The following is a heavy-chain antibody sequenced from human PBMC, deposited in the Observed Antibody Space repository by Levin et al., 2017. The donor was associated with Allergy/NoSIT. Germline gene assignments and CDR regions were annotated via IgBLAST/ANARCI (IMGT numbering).Heavy chain of an antibody. CDR1: GFTFSSYA. V-gene: IGHV3-30-3*01. D-gene: IGHD1-26*01. CDR2: ISYDGSNK. J-gene: IGHJ4*02. Sequence: RGESLKISCAASGFTFSSYAMHWVRQAPGKGLEWVAVISYDGSNKYYADSVKGRFTISRDNSKNTLYLQMNSLRAEDTAVYYCASNPIVGAYFDYWGQGTLVTVSS. CDR3: ASNPIVGAYFDY.